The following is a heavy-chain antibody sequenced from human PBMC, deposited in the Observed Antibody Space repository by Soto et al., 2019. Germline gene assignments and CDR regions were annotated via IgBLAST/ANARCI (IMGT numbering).Heavy chain of an antibody. V-gene: IGHV1-69*13. D-gene: IGHD5-18*01. CDR2: IIPIFGTA. CDR1: GGTFSSYA. Sequence: ASVKVSCKASGGTFSSYAISWVRQAPGQGLEWMGGIIPIFGTANYAQKFQGRVTITADESTSTAYMELSSLRSEDTAVYYCAREALGTAMTNEPYYFDYWGQGTLVTVSS. J-gene: IGHJ4*02. CDR3: AREALGTAMTNEPYYFDY.